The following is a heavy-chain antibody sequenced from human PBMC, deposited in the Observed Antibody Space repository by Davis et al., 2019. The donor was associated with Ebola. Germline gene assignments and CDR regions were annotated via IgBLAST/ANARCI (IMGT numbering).Heavy chain of an antibody. D-gene: IGHD6-6*01. J-gene: IGHJ3*02. CDR2: INSDGSST. Sequence: PGGSLRLSCAASGFTFSSYWMHWVRQAPGKGLVWVSRINSDGSSTSYADSVKGRFTISRDNAKNTLYLQMNSLRAEDTAVYYCAKVGQLPRGIAAFDIWGQGTMVTVSS. CDR3: AKVGQLPRGIAAFDI. CDR1: GFTFSSYW. V-gene: IGHV3-74*01.